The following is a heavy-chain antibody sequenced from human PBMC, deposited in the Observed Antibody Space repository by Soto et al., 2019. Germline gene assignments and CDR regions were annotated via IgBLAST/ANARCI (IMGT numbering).Heavy chain of an antibody. CDR3: ARRYYDSSGYFDY. D-gene: IGHD3-22*01. CDR1: GYTFTVYY. J-gene: IGHJ4*02. Sequence: ASVKVSCKASGYTFTVYYMHCVLRSPGQWLEWMGWINPNSGGTNYAQKFQGRVTMTRDTSISTAYMELSRLRSDDTAVYYCARRYYDSSGYFDYWGQGTLVTVSS. V-gene: IGHV1-2*02. CDR2: INPNSGGT.